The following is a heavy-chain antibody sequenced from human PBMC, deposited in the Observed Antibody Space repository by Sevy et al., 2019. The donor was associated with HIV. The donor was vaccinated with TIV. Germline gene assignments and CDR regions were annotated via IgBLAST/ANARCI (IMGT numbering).Heavy chain of an antibody. CDR1: GGSISSGVHY. V-gene: IGHV4-31*03. J-gene: IGHJ4*02. D-gene: IGHD3-16*02. Sequence: SETLSLTCTVSGGSISSGVHYWSWIRQHPGKGLEWIGYISNSGKTYYNSALQGRLTISVDTSKNQFSLKVRSVTAGDTAVYYCSRVASWARVIVPAASYYFDFWGQGILVTVSS. CDR3: SRVASWARVIVPAASYYFDF. CDR2: ISNSGKT.